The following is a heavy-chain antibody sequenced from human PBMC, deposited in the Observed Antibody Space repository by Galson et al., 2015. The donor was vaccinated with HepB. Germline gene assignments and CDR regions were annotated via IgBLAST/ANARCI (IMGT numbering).Heavy chain of an antibody. J-gene: IGHJ5*02. CDR2: IYYSGST. D-gene: IGHD3-22*01. CDR1: GASISSSSHY. Sequence: ETLSLTCTVSGASISSSSHYWGWIRQPPGKGLEWIGSIYYSGSTYYNPSLKSRVTISVDTSKNQFSLNLSSVTAADTAVYYCANFFDYYSSSGYRGDWFDPWGQGTLVTVSS. CDR3: ANFFDYYSSSGYRGDWFDP. V-gene: IGHV4-39*01.